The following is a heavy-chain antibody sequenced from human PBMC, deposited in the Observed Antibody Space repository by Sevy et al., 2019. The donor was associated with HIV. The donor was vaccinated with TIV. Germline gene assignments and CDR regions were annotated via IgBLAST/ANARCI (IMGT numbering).Heavy chain of an antibody. CDR2: ISRSSRTI. CDR1: GFTFRNYS. D-gene: IGHD6-19*01. V-gene: IGHV3-48*01. CDR3: ARAYSGGWPQGAWTDY. J-gene: IGHJ4*02. Sequence: GSLRLSCAASGFTFRNYSMNWVRQAPGKGLEWLSYISRSSRTIYYADSVEGRFTISRDNAKNSLYLQINSLRAEDTAVYYCARAYSGGWPQGAWTDYWGQGTLVTVSS.